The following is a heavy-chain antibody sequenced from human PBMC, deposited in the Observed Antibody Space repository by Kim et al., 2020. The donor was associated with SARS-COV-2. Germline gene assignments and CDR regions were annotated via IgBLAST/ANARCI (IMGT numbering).Heavy chain of an antibody. CDR1: GFTFSSYA. V-gene: IGHV3-23*01. CDR3: AKDWAPEYYYDSSGYPDDFDI. Sequence: GGSLRLSCAASGFTFSSYAMSWVRQAPGKGLEWVSAISGSGGSTYYADSVKGRFTISRDNSKNALYLQMNSLRAEDTAVYYCAKDWAPEYYYDSSGYPDDFDIWGQGTMVTVSS. D-gene: IGHD3-22*01. J-gene: IGHJ3*02. CDR2: ISGSGGST.